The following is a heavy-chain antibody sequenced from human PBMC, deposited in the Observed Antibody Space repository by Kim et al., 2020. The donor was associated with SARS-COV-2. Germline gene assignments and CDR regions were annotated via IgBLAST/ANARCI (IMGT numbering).Heavy chain of an antibody. CDR3: TADLPDGVIFELKKIVDY. D-gene: IGHD3-16*02. J-gene: IGHJ4*02. Sequence: GGSLTPPRAAPRSPTPHPTTTFFLHSLLNFLHFFPLIKIKISYFTTYYTSPVKGRFTISRDDSKSTVYLQMNSLKTEDTAVYYCTADLPDGVIFELKKIVDYWGPGTMVTVS. CDR1: RSPTPHPT. V-gene: IGHV3-15*01. CDR2: IKIKISYFTT.